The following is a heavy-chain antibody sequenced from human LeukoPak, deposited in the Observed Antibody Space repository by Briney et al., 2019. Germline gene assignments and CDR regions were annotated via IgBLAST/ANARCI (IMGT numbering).Heavy chain of an antibody. CDR2: ISWNSGNI. J-gene: IGHJ4*02. CDR3: ARDHPTLWFGLPSNYFDY. D-gene: IGHD3-10*01. Sequence: GGSLRLSCVASGFTFDDYAMHWVRQAPGKGLEWVSGISWNSGNIGYGDSVKGRFTISRDNSKNTLYLQMNSLRAEDTAVYYCARDHPTLWFGLPSNYFDYWGQGTLVTVSS. V-gene: IGHV3-9*01. CDR1: GFTFDDYA.